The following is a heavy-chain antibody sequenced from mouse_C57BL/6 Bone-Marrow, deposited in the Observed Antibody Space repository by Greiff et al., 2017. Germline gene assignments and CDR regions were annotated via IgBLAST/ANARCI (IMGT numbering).Heavy chain of an antibody. CDR2: IWRGGST. CDR1: GFSLTSYG. Sequence: QVHVKQSGPGLVQPSQSLSITCTVSGFSLTSYGVHWVRQSPGKGLEWLGVIWRGGSTDYNAAFMSRLSITKDNSKSQVFLEMNSLQADDTAIYYCAKGGIHYGYDGYFDVWGTGTTVTVSS. J-gene: IGHJ1*03. D-gene: IGHD2-2*01. CDR3: AKGGIHYGYDGYFDV. V-gene: IGHV2-5*01.